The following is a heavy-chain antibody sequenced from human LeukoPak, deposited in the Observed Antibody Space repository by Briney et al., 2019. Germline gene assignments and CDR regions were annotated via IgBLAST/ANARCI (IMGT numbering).Heavy chain of an antibody. V-gene: IGHV1-2*02. CDR1: GYPFTGYF. J-gene: IGHJ4*02. Sequence: GASVKVSCKASGYPFTGYFIHWVRQAPGQGLEWMGWINPNSGGTDYAQRFQGRVTMTRDTSISTAYMELSRLRSDDTAVYYCARPRVSYSTTEIDYWGQGTLVTVSS. CDR3: ARPRVSYSTTEIDY. D-gene: IGHD2-21*01. CDR2: INPNSGGT.